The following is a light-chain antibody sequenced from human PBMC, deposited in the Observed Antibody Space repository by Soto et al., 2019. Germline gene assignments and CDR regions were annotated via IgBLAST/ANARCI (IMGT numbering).Light chain of an antibody. CDR1: SGSIASNY. Sequence: NFMLTQPHSVSESPGKTVTISCTRSSGSIASNYVQWYQQRPGSAPTSVIYEDNQRPSGVPDRFSGSKSGTSASLAISGLRSDDEADYFCATWDDSLNGFYVFGTGTKLTVL. CDR3: ATWDDSLNGFYV. CDR2: EDN. V-gene: IGLV6-57*04. J-gene: IGLJ1*01.